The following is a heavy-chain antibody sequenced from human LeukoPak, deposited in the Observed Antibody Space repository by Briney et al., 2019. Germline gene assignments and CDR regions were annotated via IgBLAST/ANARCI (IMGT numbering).Heavy chain of an antibody. CDR1: EFTFSNAW. CDR2: IKSKTDGGTT. D-gene: IGHD4-17*01. Sequence: PGGSLRLSCSASEFTFSNAWMSWVRHAPGKGLEWVGRIKSKTDGGTTEYAAHGKGRFTISRDDSKNTLYLQMDSPKTEDRAVYYCTTDSGPRDYVGFDPWGQGTLVTVSS. V-gene: IGHV3-15*01. J-gene: IGHJ5*02. CDR3: TTDSGPRDYVGFDP.